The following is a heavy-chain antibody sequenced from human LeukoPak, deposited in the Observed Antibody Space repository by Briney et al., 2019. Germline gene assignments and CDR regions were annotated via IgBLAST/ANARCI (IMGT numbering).Heavy chain of an antibody. CDR2: ISGSGGSI. CDR1: GFTFSSYA. CDR3: AKVPLSYYYYHMGV. V-gene: IGHV3-23*01. Sequence: GGSLRLSCAASGFTFSSYAMNWVRQAPGKGLEWVSGISGSGGSIYYADSVKGRFAISRDNSKNTLYLQMNSLRAEDTAVYYCAKVPLSYYYYHMGVWGQGTTVTVSS. J-gene: IGHJ6*02.